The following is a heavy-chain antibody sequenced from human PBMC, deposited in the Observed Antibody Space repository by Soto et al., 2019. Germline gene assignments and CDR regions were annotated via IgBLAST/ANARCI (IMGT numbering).Heavy chain of an antibody. Sequence: GSLRLSCAASGFTFRDYSMSWIRQPPGKGLEWIGSIYYSGSTYYNPSLKSRVTISVDTSKNQFSLKLSSVTAADTAVYYCATEYYYDSSGLDYWGQGTLVTVSS. J-gene: IGHJ4*02. CDR2: IYYSGST. CDR3: ATEYYYDSSGLDY. D-gene: IGHD3-22*01. CDR1: GFTFRDYS. V-gene: IGHV4-38-2*01.